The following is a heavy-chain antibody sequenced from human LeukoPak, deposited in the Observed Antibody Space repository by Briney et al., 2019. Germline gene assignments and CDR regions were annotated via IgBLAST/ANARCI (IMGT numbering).Heavy chain of an antibody. CDR2: ISWNSGSI. V-gene: IGHV3-9*01. J-gene: IGHJ4*02. D-gene: IGHD6-6*01. Sequence: GGSLRLSCAASGFTVSSNYMSWVRQAPGKGLEWVSGISWNSGSIGYADSAKGRFTISRDNAKNSLYLQMNSLRAEDTALYYCAKDMRSSSSYYFDYWGQGTLVTVSS. CDR1: GFTVSSNY. CDR3: AKDMRSSSSYYFDY.